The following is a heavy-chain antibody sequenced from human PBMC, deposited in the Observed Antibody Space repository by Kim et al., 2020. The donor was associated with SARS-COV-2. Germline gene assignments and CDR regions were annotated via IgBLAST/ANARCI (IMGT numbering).Heavy chain of an antibody. Sequence: ADSVKGRFTISRDNSKSTLYLQMNSLRAEDTAVYYCAKPHTTGFFDFDYWGQGTLVTVSS. D-gene: IGHD1-1*01. V-gene: IGHV3-23*01. J-gene: IGHJ4*02. CDR3: AKPHTTGFFDFDY.